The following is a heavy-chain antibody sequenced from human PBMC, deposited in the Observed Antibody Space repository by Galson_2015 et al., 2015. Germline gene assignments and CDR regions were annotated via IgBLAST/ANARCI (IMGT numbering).Heavy chain of an antibody. CDR2: IDTENGET. J-gene: IGHJ3*02. Sequence: SVKVSCKASGYTLTDLSMHWVRQAPGQGLEWMGGIDTENGETIYAQKFQGRVTMTEDTSTDTAYMELSSLRSEDTASYYCATINRAVSFSLDAFDIWGQGTMVTVSS. CDR3: ATINRAVSFSLDAFDI. CDR1: GYTLTDLS. V-gene: IGHV1-24*01. D-gene: IGHD5/OR15-5a*01.